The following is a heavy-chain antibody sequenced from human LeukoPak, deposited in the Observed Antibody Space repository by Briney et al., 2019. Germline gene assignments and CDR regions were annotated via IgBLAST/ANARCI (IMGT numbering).Heavy chain of an antibody. CDR1: GYSISSGYY. J-gene: IGHJ4*02. Sequence: SETLSLTCAVPGYSISSGYYWGWIRQPPGKGLEWIGSIYHSGSTYYNPSLKSRVTISVDTSKNQFSLKLSSVTAADTAVYYCARVSRYYGSGNDYWGQGTLVTVSS. V-gene: IGHV4-38-2*01. CDR2: IYHSGST. D-gene: IGHD3-10*01. CDR3: ARVSRYYGSGNDY.